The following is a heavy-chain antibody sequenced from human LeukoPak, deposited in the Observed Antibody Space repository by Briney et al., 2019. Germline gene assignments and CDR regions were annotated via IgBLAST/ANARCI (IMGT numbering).Heavy chain of an antibody. CDR3: ARLYSGYGNNYYYTDV. V-gene: IGHV1-2*02. D-gene: IGHD5-12*01. CDR2: INPNSGGT. Sequence: GASVKVSCKASGYTFTNYGFTWVRQAPGQGLEWMGWINPNSGGTNYAEKFQGRVTMTRDTSITTAYMELSRLRSDDTAVYYCARLYSGYGNNYYYTDVWGKGTTVTVSS. CDR1: GYTFTNYG. J-gene: IGHJ6*03.